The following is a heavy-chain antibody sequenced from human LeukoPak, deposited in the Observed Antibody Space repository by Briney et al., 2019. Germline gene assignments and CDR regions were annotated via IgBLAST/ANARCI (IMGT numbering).Heavy chain of an antibody. Sequence: GESLKISCKGSGYSFTSYWIGWVRQMPGKGLEWMGIIYPGDSDTRYSPSFQGQVTISADKSIRTAYLQWSSLKASDTAMHYCARQRKTYYYGSGSYTSNWFDPWGQGTLVTVSS. V-gene: IGHV5-51*01. CDR2: IYPGDSDT. CDR3: ARQRKTYYYGSGSYTSNWFDP. J-gene: IGHJ5*02. D-gene: IGHD3-10*01. CDR1: GYSFTSYW.